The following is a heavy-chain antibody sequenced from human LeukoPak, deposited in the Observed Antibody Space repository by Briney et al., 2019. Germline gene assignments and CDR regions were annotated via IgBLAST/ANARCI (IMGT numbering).Heavy chain of an antibody. Sequence: GGSLRLSCAASGFTFSSYSMNWVRQAPGKGLEWVSSISSSSSYIYYADSVKGRFTISRDNAKNSLYLQMNSPRAEDTAVYYCARAMTYYDILPAYWGQGTLVTVSS. CDR2: ISSSSSYI. J-gene: IGHJ4*02. V-gene: IGHV3-21*01. CDR3: ARAMTYYDILPAY. D-gene: IGHD3-9*01. CDR1: GFTFSSYS.